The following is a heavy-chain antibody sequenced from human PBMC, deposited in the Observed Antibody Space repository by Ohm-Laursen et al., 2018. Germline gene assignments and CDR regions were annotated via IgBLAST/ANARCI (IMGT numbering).Heavy chain of an antibody. CDR2: ISYDGGNK. D-gene: IGHD2-2*01. Sequence: RSLRLSCAASGFTLRDHGMHWVRQAPGKGLEWVSLISYDGGNKYYIDSVKGRFAISRDNSRSTVTLQMDNLRVGDTGIYFCARDSSQHLYYNYGMDVWGQGTTVTVSS. CDR1: GFTLRDHG. J-gene: IGHJ6*02. CDR3: ARDSSQHLYYNYGMDV. V-gene: IGHV3-30*03.